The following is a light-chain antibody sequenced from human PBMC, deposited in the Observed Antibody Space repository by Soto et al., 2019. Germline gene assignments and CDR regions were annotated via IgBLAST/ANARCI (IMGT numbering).Light chain of an antibody. CDR1: QSVSSN. CDR3: QQYNNWPFT. CDR2: GAS. J-gene: IGKJ3*01. V-gene: IGKV3-15*01. Sequence: EIMMTQSPATLSVSPGERATLSCRASQSVSSNLAWYQQKPGQAPRLLIYGASTRTTGIPARFSGSWSGTEFTLTISSLQSEDFAVYYCQQYNNWPFTFGPGTKVDIK.